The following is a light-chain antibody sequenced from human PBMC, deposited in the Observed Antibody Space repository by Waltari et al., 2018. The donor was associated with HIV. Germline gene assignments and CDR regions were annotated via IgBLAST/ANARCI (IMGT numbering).Light chain of an antibody. CDR1: QSVSSY. CDR3: QQRSNWPLT. CDR2: DAS. Sequence: EIVLTQSPATLSLSPGERATLSCRASQSVSSYFAWYQQKPGQAPRRLIYDASHGATGIPARFGGSGSGAVFTLSISSLEPEDFAVYYCQQRSNWPLTFGGGTKVEIK. J-gene: IGKJ4*01. V-gene: IGKV3-11*01.